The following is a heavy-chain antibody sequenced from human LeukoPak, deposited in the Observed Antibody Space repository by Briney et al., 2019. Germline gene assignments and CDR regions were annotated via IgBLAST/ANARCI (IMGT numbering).Heavy chain of an antibody. D-gene: IGHD5-24*01. CDR1: GGPFSDYY. Sequence: PSETPSHTCAVYGGPFSDYYWSWIRQPPGKGLEWIGKINHSGSTNYSPSLKSRVTISIDTSKNQFSLKLNSMTAADTAVYYCARGEGARDGYNYAGPFYFDYWGHGTLVTVSS. CDR2: INHSGST. J-gene: IGHJ4*01. CDR3: ARGEGARDGYNYAGPFYFDY. V-gene: IGHV4-34*01.